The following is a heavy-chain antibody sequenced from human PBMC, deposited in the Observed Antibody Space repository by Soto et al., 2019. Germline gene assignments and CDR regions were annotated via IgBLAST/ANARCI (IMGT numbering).Heavy chain of an antibody. Sequence: ASVKVSCKASGYTFTSYGISWVRQAPGQGLEWMGWISAYNGNTNYAQKLQGRVTMTTDTSTSTAYMELRSLRSDDTAVYYCARRTRRGYYYYYGTDVWGQGTTVTVSS. CDR2: ISAYNGNT. CDR1: GYTFTSYG. V-gene: IGHV1-18*01. D-gene: IGHD4-17*01. CDR3: ARRTRRGYYYYYGTDV. J-gene: IGHJ6*02.